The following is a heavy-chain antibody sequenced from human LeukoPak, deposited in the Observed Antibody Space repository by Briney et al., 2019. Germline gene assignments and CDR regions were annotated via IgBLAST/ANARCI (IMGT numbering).Heavy chain of an antibody. V-gene: IGHV1-2*02. D-gene: IGHD3-3*01. CDR3: ARDCPSDFWSGYYGGSWYYYYMDV. J-gene: IGHJ6*03. CDR1: GYTFTGYY. Sequence: ASVKVSCKASGYTFTGYYMHWVRQAPGQGLEWMGWINPNSGGTNYAQKLQGRVTMTTDTSTSTAYMELRSLRSDDTAVYYCARDCPSDFWSGYYGGSWYYYYMDVWGKGTTVTVSS. CDR2: INPNSGGT.